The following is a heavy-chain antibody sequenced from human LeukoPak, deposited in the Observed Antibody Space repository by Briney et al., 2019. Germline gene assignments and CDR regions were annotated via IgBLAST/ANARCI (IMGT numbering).Heavy chain of an antibody. Sequence: SETLSLTCTVSGGSISSYYWSWIRQPPGKGLGWIGYIYYSGSANYNPSLKSRVTISVDTSKNQFSLKLSSVTAADTAIYYCARGPPTVVTPYWYFDLWGRGTLVTVSS. CDR1: GGSISSYY. J-gene: IGHJ2*01. V-gene: IGHV4-59*01. D-gene: IGHD4-23*01. CDR3: ARGPPTVVTPYWYFDL. CDR2: IYYSGSA.